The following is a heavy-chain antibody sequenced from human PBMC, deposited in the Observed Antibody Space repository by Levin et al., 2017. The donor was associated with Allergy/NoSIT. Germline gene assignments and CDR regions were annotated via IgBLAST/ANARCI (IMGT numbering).Heavy chain of an antibody. Sequence: GGSLRLSCAASGFTFSSYWMHWVRQAPGKGLVWVSRINSDGSSTYYADSVKGRFTISRDNAKNTLYLQMNSLRAEDTAVYYCARDPSSIAVAGAPYFDYWGQGTLVTVSS. D-gene: IGHD6-19*01. J-gene: IGHJ4*02. CDR3: ARDPSSIAVAGAPYFDY. CDR2: INSDGSST. V-gene: IGHV3-74*01. CDR1: GFTFSSYW.